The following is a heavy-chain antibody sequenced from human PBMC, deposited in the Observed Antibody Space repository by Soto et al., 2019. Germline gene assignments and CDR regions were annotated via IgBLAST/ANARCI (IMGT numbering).Heavy chain of an antibody. Sequence: QVQLVESGGGLVKPGGSLRLSCAASGFTFSDYYMSWIRQAPGKGLEWVSYISSSSSYTNYADSVKGRFTISRDNAKNSLYLQMNSLRAEDTAVYYCARDILSSTTGTTGGGFDYWGQGTLVTVSS. CDR3: ARDILSSTTGTTGGGFDY. CDR2: ISSSSSYT. D-gene: IGHD1-1*01. CDR1: GFTFSDYY. V-gene: IGHV3-11*06. J-gene: IGHJ4*02.